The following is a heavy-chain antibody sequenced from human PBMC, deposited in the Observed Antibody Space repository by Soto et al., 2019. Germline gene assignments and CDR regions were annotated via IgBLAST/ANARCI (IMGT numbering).Heavy chain of an antibody. J-gene: IGHJ4*02. Sequence: AASLRLSCAASGFTFSDYYMSWIRQAPGKGLEWVSYITSSRSNFTNYADSVKGRFTISRDNAKNSVYLQMDSLRVEDTAVYYCVRDRGYSGFFYWGQGALVTVSS. V-gene: IGHV3-11*06. CDR2: ITSSRSNFT. D-gene: IGHD5-12*01. CDR3: VRDRGYSGFFY. CDR1: GFTFSDYY.